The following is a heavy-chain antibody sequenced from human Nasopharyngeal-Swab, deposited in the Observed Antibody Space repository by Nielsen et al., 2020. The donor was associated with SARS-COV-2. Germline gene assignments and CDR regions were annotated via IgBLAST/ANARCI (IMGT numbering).Heavy chain of an antibody. J-gene: IGHJ4*02. D-gene: IGHD2-15*01. Sequence: SETLSLTCTVSGGSISSSSYYWGWIRQPPGKGLEWIGSIYYSGSTYYNPSLKSQVTISVDTSKNQFSLKLSSVTAADAAVYYCARHLRDGVVVAAPYYFDYWGQGTLVTVSS. CDR3: ARHLRDGVVVAAPYYFDY. CDR1: GGSISSSSYY. CDR2: IYYSGST. V-gene: IGHV4-39*01.